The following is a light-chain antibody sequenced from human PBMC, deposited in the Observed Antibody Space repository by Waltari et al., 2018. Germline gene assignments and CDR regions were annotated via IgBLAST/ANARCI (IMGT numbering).Light chain of an antibody. CDR2: DTS. Sequence: EIVLTQSPGTLSLSRGERATLSCRASQSVAINNLAWYQQKPGQAPRLLIYDTSGRAACTPDRFSGSGSGTDFTLTISGLEPEDFAVYYCQKYGDSPLTFGGGTRVEF. J-gene: IGKJ4*01. CDR1: QSVAINN. V-gene: IGKV3-20*01. CDR3: QKYGDSPLT.